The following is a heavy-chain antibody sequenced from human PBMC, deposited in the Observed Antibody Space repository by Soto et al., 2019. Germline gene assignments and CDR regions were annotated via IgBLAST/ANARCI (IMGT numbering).Heavy chain of an antibody. V-gene: IGHV4-31*03. J-gene: IGHJ4*02. CDR1: GASISSRGFY. CDR3: ARQSTVTGNYYFDS. D-gene: IGHD4-17*01. Sequence: QVQLQESGPELVKPSQTLSLTCPVSGASISSRGFYWTWIRQLPGKGLEWIGYISYSGSTNYSPSLKSRLNISIDTSDNHFSLKLTSVTAADTAVYYCARQSTVTGNYYFDSWGQGTLVTVAT. CDR2: ISYSGST.